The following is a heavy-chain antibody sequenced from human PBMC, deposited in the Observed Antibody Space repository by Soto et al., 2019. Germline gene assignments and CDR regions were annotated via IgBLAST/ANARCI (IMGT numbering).Heavy chain of an antibody. Sequence: GGSLRLSCAASGFTFSGYTMHWVRQAPGKVLEYVSRITYNGGNTYYVNSVRDRFTISRANSKNTLYLQMGSLRAEDMAVYYCARDVRMSRAAIGGRVSDIWGQGTMVTVS. J-gene: IGHJ3*02. D-gene: IGHD2-8*01. CDR3: ARDVRMSRAAIGGRVSDI. V-gene: IGHV3-64*01. CDR1: GFTFSGYT. CDR2: ITYNGGNT.